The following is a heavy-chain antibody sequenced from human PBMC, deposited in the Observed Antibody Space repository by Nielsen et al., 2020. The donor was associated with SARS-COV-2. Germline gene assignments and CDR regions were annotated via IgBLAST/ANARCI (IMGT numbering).Heavy chain of an antibody. CDR2: IWYDGSNE. CDR3: AKHYVWPVDAFDI. V-gene: IGHV3-33*03. D-gene: IGHD3-16*01. Sequence: GESLKISCRASGLIFGTYGMHWVRQAPGKGLEWVAGIWYDGSNENYAESVKGRFTISRDNAKNTLYLQMNSLRAEDTAVYYCAKHYVWPVDAFDIWGQGTMVTVSS. J-gene: IGHJ3*02. CDR1: GLIFGTYG.